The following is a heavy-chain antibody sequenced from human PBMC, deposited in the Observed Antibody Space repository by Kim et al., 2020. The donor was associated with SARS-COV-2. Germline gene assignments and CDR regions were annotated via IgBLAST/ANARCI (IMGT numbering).Heavy chain of an antibody. CDR2: IVPIVGTA. Sequence: SVKVSCKASGYTFTSYAIRWVRQAPGQGLEWMGGIVPIVGTANYAQKFQGRVTITADESTSTAYMELSSLRSEDTAVYYCASYGGRGAGGGYYFDYWGQGNLVSVSS. J-gene: IGHJ4*02. D-gene: IGHD6-19*01. CDR1: GYTFTSYA. CDR3: ASYGGRGAGGGYYFDY. V-gene: IGHV1-69*13.